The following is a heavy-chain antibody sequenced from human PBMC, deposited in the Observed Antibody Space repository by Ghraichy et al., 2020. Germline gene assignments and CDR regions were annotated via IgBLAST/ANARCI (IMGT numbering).Heavy chain of an antibody. CDR1: GFTVSSNY. Sequence: GESLNISCAASGFTVSSNYMSWVRQAPGKGLEWVSVIYIGGSTYYADSVKGRFTISRDNSKNTLYLQMNSLRAEDTAVYYCARGLTTVTTPDAFDIWGQGTMVTVSS. J-gene: IGHJ3*02. CDR3: ARGLTTVTTPDAFDI. D-gene: IGHD4-11*01. CDR2: IYIGGST. V-gene: IGHV3-66*01.